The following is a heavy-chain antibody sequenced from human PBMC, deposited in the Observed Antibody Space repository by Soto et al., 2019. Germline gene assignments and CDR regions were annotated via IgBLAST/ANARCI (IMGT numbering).Heavy chain of an antibody. Sequence: GGSLRLSCAASGFTFSSYAMSWVRQAPGKGLEWVSAISGSGGSTYYADSVKGRFTISRDNSKNTLYLQMNSLRAEDTAVYYCAKAPYYDFWPPYFQHWGQGTLVTVSS. CDR1: GFTFSSYA. J-gene: IGHJ1*01. CDR3: AKAPYYDFWPPYFQH. CDR2: ISGSGGST. V-gene: IGHV3-23*01. D-gene: IGHD3-3*01.